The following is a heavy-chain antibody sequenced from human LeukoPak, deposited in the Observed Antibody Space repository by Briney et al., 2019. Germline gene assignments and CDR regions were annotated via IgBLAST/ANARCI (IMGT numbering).Heavy chain of an antibody. CDR3: ARDKRPCYYGSGSSLSDGMDV. J-gene: IGHJ6*02. D-gene: IGHD3-10*01. Sequence: GGSLRLSCAASGFTFSSYSMNWVRQAPGKGLEWVSSISSSSSYIYYADSVKGRFTISRDNAKNPLYLQMNSLRAEDTAVYYCARDKRPCYYGSGSSLSDGMDVWGQGTTVTVSS. CDR2: ISSSSSYI. CDR1: GFTFSSYS. V-gene: IGHV3-21*01.